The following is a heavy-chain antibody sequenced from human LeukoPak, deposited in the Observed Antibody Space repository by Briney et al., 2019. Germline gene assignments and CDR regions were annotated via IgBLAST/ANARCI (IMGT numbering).Heavy chain of an antibody. CDR3: AGFYCSSTSCYRARSNWFDP. CDR2: ISSSSSYI. J-gene: IGHJ5*02. Sequence: GGSLRLSCAASGFTFSSYSMNWVRQAPGKGLEWVSSISSSSSYIYYADSVKGRFTISRDNAKNSLYLQMNSLRAEDTAVYYCAGFYCSSTSCYRARSNWFDPWGQGTLVTVSS. V-gene: IGHV3-21*01. CDR1: GFTFSSYS. D-gene: IGHD2-2*01.